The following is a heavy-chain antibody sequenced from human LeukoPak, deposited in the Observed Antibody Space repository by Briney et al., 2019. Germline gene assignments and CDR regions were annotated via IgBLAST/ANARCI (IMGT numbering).Heavy chain of an antibody. CDR3: ARQRRDYDFWSGYPYFDY. D-gene: IGHD3-3*01. CDR1: GDSLRSSDYY. Sequence: SETLSLTCTVSGDSLRSSDYYWGWIRLPPGKGLEWIGTIYYSGTTYYRLSLKSRVTISVDTSKNQFSLKLSSVTAADTAVYYCARQRRDYDFWSGYPYFDYWGQGTLVTVSS. CDR2: IYYSGTT. J-gene: IGHJ4*02. V-gene: IGHV4-39*01.